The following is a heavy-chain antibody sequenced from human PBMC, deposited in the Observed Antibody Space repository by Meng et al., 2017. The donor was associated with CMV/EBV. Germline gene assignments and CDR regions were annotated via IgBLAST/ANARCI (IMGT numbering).Heavy chain of an antibody. CDR3: AADPMIVVVITTVRVFDY. CDR2: IVVGSGNT. J-gene: IGHJ4*02. CDR1: GFTFTSSA. V-gene: IGHV1-58*01. D-gene: IGHD3-22*01. Sequence: SCKASGFTFTSSAVQWVRQARGQRLEWIGWIVVGSGNTNYAQKFQERVTITRDMSTSTAYMELSSLRSEDTAVYYCAADPMIVVVITTVRVFDYWGQGTLVTVSS.